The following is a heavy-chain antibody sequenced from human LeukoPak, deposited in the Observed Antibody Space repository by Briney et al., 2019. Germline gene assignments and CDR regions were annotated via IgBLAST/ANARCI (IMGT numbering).Heavy chain of an antibody. D-gene: IGHD4-17*01. CDR3: ARAVPVPTSDGGPIADS. CDR1: GGSMSSYY. CDR2: ISYSKKT. V-gene: IGHV4-59*01. J-gene: IGHJ4*02. Sequence: SETLSLTCTVSGGSMSSYYWSWIRQPPGKGLEWIGYISYSKKTNSNPSLKSRITMSVGTSNNQFSLKMRSVTTADTGMYYCARAVPVPTSDGGPIADSWGQGTLVTVSS.